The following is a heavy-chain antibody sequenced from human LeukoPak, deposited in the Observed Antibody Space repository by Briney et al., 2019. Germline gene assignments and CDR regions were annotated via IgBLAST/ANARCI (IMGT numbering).Heavy chain of an antibody. CDR2: IYYSGST. J-gene: IGHJ5*02. D-gene: IGHD4-23*01. CDR1: GGSISSSSYY. Sequence: SETPSLTCTVSGGSISSSSYYWGWIRQPPGKGLEWIGSIYYSGSTYYNPSLKSRVTISVDTSKNQFSLKLSSVTAADTAVYYCARHHSGGWFDPWGQGTLVTVSS. V-gene: IGHV4-39*01. CDR3: ARHHSGGWFDP.